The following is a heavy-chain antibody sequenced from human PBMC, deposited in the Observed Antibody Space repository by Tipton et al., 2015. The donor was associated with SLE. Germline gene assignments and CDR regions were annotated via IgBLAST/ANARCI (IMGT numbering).Heavy chain of an antibody. CDR2: VSHSRSS. Sequence: TLSLTCTLSGGSFSGYAWSWVRQSPGKGLEWIGEVSHSRSSNYNPSLKSRGTISLDTSNNQFSPSLTSVTAADTAVYYCARGVAGYFNYCYMDVWGKGTTVTISS. CDR1: GGSFSGYA. V-gene: IGHV4-34*01. J-gene: IGHJ6*03. CDR3: ARGVAGYFNYCYMDV.